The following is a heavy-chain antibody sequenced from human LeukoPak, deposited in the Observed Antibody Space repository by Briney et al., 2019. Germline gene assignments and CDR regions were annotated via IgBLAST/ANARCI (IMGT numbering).Heavy chain of an antibody. CDR1: GFTFDDYA. CDR3: AKALSVGSDFDY. V-gene: IGHV3-9*01. CDR2: ISWNSGSI. Sequence: GGSLRLSCAASGFTFDDYAMHWVRQAPGKGLGWVSGISWNSGSIGYADSVKGRFTISRDNAKNSLYLQMNSLRAEDTALYYCAKALSVGSDFDYWGQGTLVTVSS. J-gene: IGHJ4*02.